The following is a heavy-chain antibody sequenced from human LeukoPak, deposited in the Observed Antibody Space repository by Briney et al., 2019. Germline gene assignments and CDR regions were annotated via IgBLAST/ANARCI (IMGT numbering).Heavy chain of an antibody. V-gene: IGHV4-61*02. D-gene: IGHD1-26*01. CDR2: IYTSGST. CDR1: GGSISSSSYY. Sequence: KASQTLSLTCTVSGGSISSSSYYWGWIRQPPGKGLEWIGRIYTSGSTNYNPSLKSRVTISVDTSKNQFSLKLSSVTAADTAVYYCARDGRSGSQRGFDYWGQGTLVTVSS. J-gene: IGHJ4*02. CDR3: ARDGRSGSQRGFDY.